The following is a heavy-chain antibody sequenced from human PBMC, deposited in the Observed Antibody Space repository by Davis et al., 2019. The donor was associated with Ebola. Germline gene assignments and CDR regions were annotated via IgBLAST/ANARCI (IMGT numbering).Heavy chain of an antibody. D-gene: IGHD1-14*01. CDR1: GFTFSSYW. Sequence: PGGSLRLSCAASGFTFSSYWMHWVRQAPGKGLVWVSRINSDGSSTSYADSVKGRFTISRDNSKNTLYLQINSLRPEDTAIYYCGKRGITGGGTFFVDYWGRGTLVTVS. CDR2: INSDGSST. V-gene: IGHV3-74*01. J-gene: IGHJ4*02. CDR3: GKRGITGGGTFFVDY.